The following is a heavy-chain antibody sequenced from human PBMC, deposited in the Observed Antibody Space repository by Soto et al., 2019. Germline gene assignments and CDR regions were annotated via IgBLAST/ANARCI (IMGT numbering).Heavy chain of an antibody. CDR1: GGSISSSNW. CDR3: ARERKYCSSTSCSYYYYYGMDV. Sequence: QVQLQESGPGLVKPSGTLSLTCAVSGGSISSSNWWSWVRQPPGKGLEWIGEIYHSGSTNYNPSRKSRVTMSVDKSKHQFSLKLSSVTAADTAVYYCARERKYCSSTSCSYYYYYGMDVWGQGTTVTVSS. D-gene: IGHD2-2*01. J-gene: IGHJ6*02. V-gene: IGHV4-4*02. CDR2: IYHSGST.